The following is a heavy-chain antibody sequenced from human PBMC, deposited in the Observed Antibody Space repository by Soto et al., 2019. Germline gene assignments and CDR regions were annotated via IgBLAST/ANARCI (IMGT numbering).Heavy chain of an antibody. CDR3: ARAPPRGIAAPGTWGSGMDV. CDR2: ISYDGSNK. V-gene: IGHV3-30*01. J-gene: IGHJ6*02. Sequence: GGSLRLSCAASGFSFSSYSIHFVRHAPWKGLEWVAVISYDGSNKYYADSVKGRFTITRDSSKNTVSLQMNSLRLEDTAVYYCARAPPRGIAAPGTWGSGMDVWGQGTTVTVSS. D-gene: IGHD6-13*01. CDR1: GFSFSSYS.